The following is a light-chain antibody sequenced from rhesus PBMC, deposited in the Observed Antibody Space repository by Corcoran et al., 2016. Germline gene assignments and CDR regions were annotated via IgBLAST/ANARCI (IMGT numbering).Light chain of an antibody. J-gene: IGKJ1*01. CDR1: QDISSW. V-gene: IGKV1-21*01. Sequence: DIQMTQSPSSLSASVGDRVTITCRASQDISSWLAWYQQKPGKAPKLLISKASSLQSGGSSRFSGGGEGADFTLTISSLQPADFATYYCQQYKSAPRTFGQGTKVEI. CDR3: QQYKSAPRT. CDR2: KAS.